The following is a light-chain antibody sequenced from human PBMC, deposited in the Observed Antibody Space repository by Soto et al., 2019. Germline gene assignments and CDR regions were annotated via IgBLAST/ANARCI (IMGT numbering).Light chain of an antibody. CDR3: QQRTDWRYT. J-gene: IGKJ2*01. CDR2: DAS. V-gene: IGKV3-11*01. Sequence: EIVLTQCPATLSLSPGERATLSCRASQSVSSYLAWYQQKPGQAPRLLIYDASNRATGIPARFSGSGSGTDFTLTISSLEPEDFAVYYCQQRTDWRYTFGQGTKLEIK. CDR1: QSVSSY.